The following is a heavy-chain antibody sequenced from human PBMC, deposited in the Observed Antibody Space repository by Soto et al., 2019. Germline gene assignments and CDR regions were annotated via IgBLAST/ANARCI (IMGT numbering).Heavy chain of an antibody. CDR1: GGSVSSGSYY. D-gene: IGHD1-26*01. Sequence: KASETLSLTCTVSGGSVSSGSYYWSGIRQPPGKGLEWIGYIYYSGSTNYNPSLKSRVTISVDTSKNQFSLKLSSVTAADTAVYYCAREARSGNWFDPWGQGTLVTVSS. V-gene: IGHV4-61*01. CDR3: AREARSGNWFDP. CDR2: IYYSGST. J-gene: IGHJ5*02.